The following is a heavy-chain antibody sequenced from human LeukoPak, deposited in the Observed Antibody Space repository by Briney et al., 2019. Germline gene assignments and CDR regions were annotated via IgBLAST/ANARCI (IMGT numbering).Heavy chain of an antibody. Sequence: ASVKVSCKASGYTFTSYDINWVRQATGQGLEWMGWMNPNSGNTGYAQKFQGRVTITTNTSIGTAYMELSSLRSEDTAVYYCARGPTHDYYDSSGYPLDYWGQGTLVTVSS. J-gene: IGHJ4*02. V-gene: IGHV1-8*01. CDR1: GYTFTSYD. CDR2: MNPNSGNT. D-gene: IGHD3-22*01. CDR3: ARGPTHDYYDSSGYPLDY.